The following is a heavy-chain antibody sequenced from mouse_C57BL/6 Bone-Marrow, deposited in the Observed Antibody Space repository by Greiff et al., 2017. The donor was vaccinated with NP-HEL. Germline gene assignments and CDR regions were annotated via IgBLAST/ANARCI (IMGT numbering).Heavy chain of an antibody. CDR2: INPNNGGT. J-gene: IGHJ1*03. V-gene: IGHV1-22*01. Sequence: DVQLQESGPELVKPGASVKMSCKASGYTFTDYNMHWVKQSHGKSLEWIGYINPNNGGTSYNQKFKGKATLTVNKSSSTAYMELRSLTSEDSAVYYCAGDGSSYGYFDVWGTGTTVTVSS. CDR3: AGDGSSYGYFDV. CDR1: GYTFTDYN. D-gene: IGHD1-1*01.